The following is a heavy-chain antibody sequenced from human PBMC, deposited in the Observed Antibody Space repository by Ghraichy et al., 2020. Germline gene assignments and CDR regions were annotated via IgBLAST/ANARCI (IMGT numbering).Heavy chain of an antibody. CDR3: AREGCSGGSCSPDAFDI. V-gene: IGHV3-21*01. Sequence: GESLNISCAASGFTFSSYSMNWVRQAPGKGLEWVSSISSSSSYIYYADSVKGQFTISRDNAKNSLYLQMNSLRAEDTAVYYCAREGCSGGSCSPDAFDIWGQGTMVTVSS. D-gene: IGHD2-15*01. CDR2: ISSSSSYI. CDR1: GFTFSSYS. J-gene: IGHJ3*02.